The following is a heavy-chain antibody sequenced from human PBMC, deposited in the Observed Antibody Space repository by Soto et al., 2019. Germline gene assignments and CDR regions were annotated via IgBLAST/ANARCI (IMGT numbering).Heavy chain of an antibody. V-gene: IGHV3-21*01. CDR2: ISSSGSHI. CDR3: TRDGSGGSSEAYYYYYMDV. Sequence: EVQLVESGGGLVKPGGSLRLSCAASGFTFSSYSMNWVRQAPGKGLEWVSSISSSGSHIYYADSVKGRFTISRDNAKNSLYLQINSLRAEDTAVYYCTRDGSGGSSEAYYYYYMDVWGKGTTVTVSS. CDR1: GFTFSSYS. J-gene: IGHJ6*03. D-gene: IGHD2-15*01.